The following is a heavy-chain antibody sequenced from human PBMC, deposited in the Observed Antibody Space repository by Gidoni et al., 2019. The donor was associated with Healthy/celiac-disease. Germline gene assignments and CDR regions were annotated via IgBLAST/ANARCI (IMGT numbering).Heavy chain of an antibody. D-gene: IGHD3-10*01. CDR2: IKSKTDGGTT. CDR1: GFTFSNAW. CDR3: TTDQADVLLWCGELFY. Sequence: VQLVESGGGLVKPGGSLRLSCAASGFTFSNAWMSWVRQAPGKGLEWVGRIKSKTDGGTTDYAAPVKGRFTISRDDSKNTLYLQMNSLKTEDTAVYYCTTDQADVLLWCGELFYWGQGTLVTVSS. J-gene: IGHJ4*02. V-gene: IGHV3-15*01.